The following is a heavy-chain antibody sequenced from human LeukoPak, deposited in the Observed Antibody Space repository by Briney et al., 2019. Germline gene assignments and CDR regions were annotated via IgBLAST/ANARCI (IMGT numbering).Heavy chain of an antibody. CDR2: FDPEDGET. CDR3: ARDYCSSTSCLFDY. D-gene: IGHD2-2*01. Sequence: ASVKVSCKVSGYTLTELSMHWVRQAPGKGLEWMGGFDPEDGETIYAQKFQGRVTMTEDTSTDTAYMELSSLRSDDTAVYYCARDYCSSTSCLFDYWGQGALVTVSS. J-gene: IGHJ4*02. CDR1: GYTLTELS. V-gene: IGHV1-24*01.